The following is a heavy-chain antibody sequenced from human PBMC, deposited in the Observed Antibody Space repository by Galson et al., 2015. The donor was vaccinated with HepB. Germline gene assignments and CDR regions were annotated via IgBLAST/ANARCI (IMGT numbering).Heavy chain of an antibody. CDR2: INHSGST. CDR1: GGSFSGYY. D-gene: IGHD2-2*01. J-gene: IGHJ5*02. V-gene: IGHV4-34*01. CDR3: ARGGQYCSSTSCYPNWFDP. Sequence: TLSLTCAVYGGSFSGYYWSWIRQPPGKGLEWIGEINHSGSTNYNPSLKSRVTISVDTSKNQFSLKLSSVTAADTAVYYCARGGQYCSSTSCYPNWFDPWGQGTLVTVSS.